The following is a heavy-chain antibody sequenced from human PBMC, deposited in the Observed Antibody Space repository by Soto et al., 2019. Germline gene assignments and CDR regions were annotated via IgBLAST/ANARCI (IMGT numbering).Heavy chain of an antibody. CDR3: AKGEVPAAPFDY. CDR2: ISWNSGSI. V-gene: IGHV3-9*01. J-gene: IGHJ4*02. CDR1: GFPFGDYA. Sequence: SLRLSCAATGFPFGDYAMHWVPQAPGKGLEWVSGISWNSGSIGYADSVKGRFTISRDNPKNSLYLQMNSLRAEDTAFYYCAKGEVPAAPFDYWGQGTLVTVSS. D-gene: IGHD2-2*01.